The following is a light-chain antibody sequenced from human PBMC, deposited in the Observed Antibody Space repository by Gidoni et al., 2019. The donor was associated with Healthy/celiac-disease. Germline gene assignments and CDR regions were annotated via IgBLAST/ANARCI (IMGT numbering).Light chain of an antibody. Sequence: DIQMTQSPSSLSASVGDRVTITCRASQSISSYLNWYQQKPGKAPKLLIYAASSLQSGVPSRFSVSGSGTDFTLTISSLQPEDFATYYCQQSYSTPPYTFGQXTKLEIK. V-gene: IGKV1-39*01. CDR2: AAS. CDR1: QSISSY. J-gene: IGKJ2*01. CDR3: QQSYSTPPYT.